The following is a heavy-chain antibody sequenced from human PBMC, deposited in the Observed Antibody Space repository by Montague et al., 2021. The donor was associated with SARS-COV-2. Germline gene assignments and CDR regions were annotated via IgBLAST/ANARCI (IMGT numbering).Heavy chain of an antibody. D-gene: IGHD2-2*01. Sequence: SETLSLTCAVSGGSISSSNWWSWVRQPPGKGLEWIGEIYHSGSTNYNPSLKSRVTISVDKSKNQFSLELSSVTAADTAVYYCARRYCSSTSCPNWFDPWGQGTLVTVSS. V-gene: IGHV4-4*02. CDR2: IYHSGST. J-gene: IGHJ5*02. CDR1: GGSISSSNW. CDR3: ARRYCSSTSCPNWFDP.